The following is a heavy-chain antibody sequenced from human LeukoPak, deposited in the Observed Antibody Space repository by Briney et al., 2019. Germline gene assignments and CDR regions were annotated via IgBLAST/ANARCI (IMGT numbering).Heavy chain of an antibody. Sequence: ASVKVSCKASAGTFSSYAISWVRQAPGQGLEWMGRIIPILGIANYAQKFQGRVTITADKSTSTAYMELSSLRSEDTAVYYCARDRSSLEHDYWGQGTLVTVSS. J-gene: IGHJ4*02. D-gene: IGHD5/OR15-5a*01. CDR2: IIPILGIA. CDR3: ARDRSSLEHDY. V-gene: IGHV1-69*04. CDR1: AGTFSSYA.